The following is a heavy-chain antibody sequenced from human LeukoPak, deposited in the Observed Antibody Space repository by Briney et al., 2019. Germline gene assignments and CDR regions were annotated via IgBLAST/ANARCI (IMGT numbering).Heavy chain of an antibody. CDR2: IKQDGSEK. Sequence: GGSLRLSCAASGFTFSSYWMSWVRQAPGKGLEWVANIKQDGSEKYYVDSVKGQFTISRDNAKNSLYLQMNSLRAEDTAVYYCAKAQRPYYYGSGSYLWGQGTLVTVSS. CDR1: GFTFSSYW. V-gene: IGHV3-7*01. CDR3: AKAQRPYYYGSGSYL. D-gene: IGHD3-10*01. J-gene: IGHJ4*02.